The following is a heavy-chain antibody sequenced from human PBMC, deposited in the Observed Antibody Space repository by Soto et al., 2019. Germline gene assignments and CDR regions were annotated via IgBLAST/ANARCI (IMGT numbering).Heavy chain of an antibody. V-gene: IGHV3-48*01. CDR1: GITFSGNG. CDR2: IASSSSTI. J-gene: IGHJ4*02. D-gene: IGHD6-13*01. CDR3: ARGMGITATGRYDY. Sequence: EVQLVESGGGSVQPGGSLRLSCAASGITFSGNGMNWVRQAPGKGLEWVSYIASSSSTIYYADSMKGRFTISRDNAKNSLYLQMNSLRVDDTAVYYCARGMGITATGRYDYWGQGILVTVSS.